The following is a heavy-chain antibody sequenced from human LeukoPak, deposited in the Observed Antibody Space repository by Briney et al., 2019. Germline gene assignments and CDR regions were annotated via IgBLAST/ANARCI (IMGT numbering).Heavy chain of an antibody. CDR2: IKQDGSEK. V-gene: IGHV3-7*01. CDR1: GFTFSSYW. CDR3: ARVMVKWELHVGAFNI. Sequence: PGGSLRLSCAASGFTFSSYWMSWVRQAPGKGLEWVANIKQDGSEKYYVDSVKGRFTISRDNAKNSLYLQMNSLRAEDTAVYYCARVMVKWELHVGAFNIWGQGTMVTVSS. J-gene: IGHJ3*02. D-gene: IGHD1-26*01.